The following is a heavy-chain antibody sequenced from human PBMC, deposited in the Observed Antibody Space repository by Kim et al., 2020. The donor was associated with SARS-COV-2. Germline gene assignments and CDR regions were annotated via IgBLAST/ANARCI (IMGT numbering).Heavy chain of an antibody. CDR2: ISSDGSIT. CDR3: ARVFFRDGFDV. D-gene: IGHD3-10*02. CDR1: RFTFNNYW. J-gene: IGHJ6*02. Sequence: GGSLRLSCAVSRFTFNNYWINWVRHAPGKGLVRVSRISSDGSITNYADSVKGRFTMSRDNAENTLYLQMNSLRAEDTAVYYCARVFFRDGFDVWGQGTTVTVSS. V-gene: IGHV3-74*01.